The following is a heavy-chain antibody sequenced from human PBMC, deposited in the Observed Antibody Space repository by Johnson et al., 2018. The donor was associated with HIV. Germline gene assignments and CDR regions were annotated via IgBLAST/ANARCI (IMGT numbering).Heavy chain of an antibody. Sequence: VRLVETGGGVVQPGRSLRLSCAASGFSFTNYWMSWVRQAPGKGLEWVANIKQDGSKKYYVGSVRGRFTISRDNANSSVILQMNSLRAEDTAVYYCAKVQGSYAPPLDAFDIWGQGTMVTVSS. J-gene: IGHJ3*02. D-gene: IGHD1-26*01. CDR2: IKQDGSKK. V-gene: IGHV3-7*03. CDR1: GFSFTNYW. CDR3: AKVQGSYAPPLDAFDI.